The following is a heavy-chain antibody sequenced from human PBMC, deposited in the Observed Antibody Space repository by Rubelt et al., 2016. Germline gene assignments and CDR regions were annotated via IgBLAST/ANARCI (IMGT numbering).Heavy chain of an antibody. CDR2: YSGST. Sequence: YSGSTNYNPSLKSRVTISVDTSKNQFSLRLKSVTAADTAVYYCATSASSLGWFDPWGQGTLVTVSS. J-gene: IGHJ5*02. V-gene: IGHV4-61*06. D-gene: IGHD6-13*01. CDR3: ATSASSLGWFDP.